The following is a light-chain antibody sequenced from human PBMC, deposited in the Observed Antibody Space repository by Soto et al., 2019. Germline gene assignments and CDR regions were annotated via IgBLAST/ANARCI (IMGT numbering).Light chain of an antibody. V-gene: IGKV1-17*01. J-gene: IGKJ1*01. CDR1: QVITND. Sequence: IQMTQSPSSLSASVGDRVTITCRASQVITNDLGWYQQKPGKAPRRLIYAASSLHSGVPSRFSGSGSGTEFTLTISSLQPEDFATYYCLQHNTYPWTFGQGTKVDIK. CDR2: AAS. CDR3: LQHNTYPWT.